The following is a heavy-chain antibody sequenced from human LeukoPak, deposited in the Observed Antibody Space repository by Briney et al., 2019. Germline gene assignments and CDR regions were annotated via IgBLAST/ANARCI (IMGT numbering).Heavy chain of an antibody. CDR2: ISGSGGST. D-gene: IGHD2-2*01. J-gene: IGHJ3*02. V-gene: IGHV3-23*01. CDR1: GFTFSSYA. CDR3: ESGVVVVPAGGAFDI. Sequence: GGSLRLSCAASGFTFSSYAMSRARQAPGKGLEWVSAISGSGGSTYYADSVKGRFTISRDNSKNTLYLQMNSLRAEDTAVYYCESGVVVVPAGGAFDIWGQGTMVTVSS.